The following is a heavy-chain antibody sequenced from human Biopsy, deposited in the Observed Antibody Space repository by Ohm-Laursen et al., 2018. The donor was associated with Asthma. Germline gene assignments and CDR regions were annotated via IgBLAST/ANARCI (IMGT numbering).Heavy chain of an antibody. CDR1: GDSFSNYA. Sequence: VKISCKASGDSFSNYAISWVRQAPGQGLEWMGGLIPVLGTPDHAQMFEGRVTITADESTSTAYMELSSLSSKDTAVYYCARGYSGSDRIVYYYSGLEVWGQGTTVTVSS. D-gene: IGHD5-12*01. V-gene: IGHV1-69*13. CDR2: LIPVLGTP. CDR3: ARGYSGSDRIVYYYSGLEV. J-gene: IGHJ6*02.